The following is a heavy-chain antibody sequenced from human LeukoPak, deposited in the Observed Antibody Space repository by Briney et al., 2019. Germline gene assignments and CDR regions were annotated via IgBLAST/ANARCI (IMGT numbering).Heavy chain of an antibody. J-gene: IGHJ4*02. CDR1: GFTFSSYA. CDR2: ISSNGGST. V-gene: IGHV3-64*01. Sequence: GGSLRLSCAASGFTFSSYAMHWVRQAPGKGLEYVSAISSNGGSTYYANSVKGRFTISRDNSKNTLYLQMGSLRAEDMAVYYCARRTFGSGRLSLVSAFDSWGQGTLVTVSS. D-gene: IGHD3-16*01. CDR3: ARRTFGSGRLSLVSAFDS.